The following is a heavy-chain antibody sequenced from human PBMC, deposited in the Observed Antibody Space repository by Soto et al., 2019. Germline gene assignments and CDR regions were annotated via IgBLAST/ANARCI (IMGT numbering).Heavy chain of an antibody. CDR3: ARDLVRENSNHRYYYYGMDV. D-gene: IGHD4-4*01. J-gene: IGHJ6*02. V-gene: IGHV4-31*03. CDR1: GGSISSGGYY. CDR2: IYYSGST. Sequence: SETLSLTCTVSGGSISSGGYYWSWIRQHPGKGLEWIGYIYYSGSTYYNPSLKSRVTISVDTSKNQFSLKLSSVTAADTAVYYCARDLVRENSNHRYYYYGMDVWGQGTTVTVSS.